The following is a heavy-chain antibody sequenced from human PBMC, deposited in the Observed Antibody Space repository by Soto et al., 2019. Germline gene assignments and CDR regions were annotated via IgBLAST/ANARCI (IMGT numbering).Heavy chain of an antibody. CDR2: IYYSGYT. D-gene: IGHD3-16*01. J-gene: IGHJ6*02. Sequence: SETLSLTCAVYGGSFSDYYWSWIRQPPGKGLEWIGSIYYSGYTYYNPSLKSRVTISVDTSKNQFSLKLSSVTAADTAVYYCARHNGPLYVGYYYDMDVWGQGTTVTVSS. CDR1: GGSFSDYY. CDR3: ARHNGPLYVGYYYDMDV. V-gene: IGHV4-34*01.